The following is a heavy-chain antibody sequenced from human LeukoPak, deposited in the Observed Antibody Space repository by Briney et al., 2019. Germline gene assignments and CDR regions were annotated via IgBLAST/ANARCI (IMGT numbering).Heavy chain of an antibody. CDR2: IGAYNGKI. J-gene: IGHJ5*02. CDR1: GYTFTSFG. V-gene: IGHV1-18*01. Sequence: ASVKVSCNTSGYTFTSFGISWVRQAPGQGLEWMGWIGAYNGKINYAQTFQGRVTMITDTSTSTAYMELRSLRSDDTAVYYCARVRAGLGGGHWFDPWGQGTLVTVSS. CDR3: ARVRAGLGGGHWFDP. D-gene: IGHD3-10*01.